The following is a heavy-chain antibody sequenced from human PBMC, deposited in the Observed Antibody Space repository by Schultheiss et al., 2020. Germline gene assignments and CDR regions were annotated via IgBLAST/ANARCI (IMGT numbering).Heavy chain of an antibody. V-gene: IGHV4-61*01. J-gene: IGHJ4*02. Sequence: SETLSLTCTVSGGSVSSGSYYWSWIRQPPGKGLEWIGRIYTSGSTNYNPSLKSRVTMSVDTSKNQFSLKLSSVTAADTAVYYCARGVTYYDILTGYYPPLFDYWGQGTLVTVSS. CDR1: GGSVSSGSYY. CDR3: ARGVTYYDILTGYYPPLFDY. D-gene: IGHD3-9*01. CDR2: IYTSGST.